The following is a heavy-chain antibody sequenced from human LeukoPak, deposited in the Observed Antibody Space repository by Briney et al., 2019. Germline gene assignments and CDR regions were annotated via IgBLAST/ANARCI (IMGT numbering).Heavy chain of an antibody. D-gene: IGHD1-26*01. V-gene: IGHV3-74*01. CDR3: AREEGATDY. J-gene: IGHJ4*02. Sequence: GGSLRLSCAASGFTFSTYWMHWVRQAPGEGLVWVSHINGDGRNTNYADSAKGRFTISRDNAKNTLYLQMNSLRAEDTAVYYCAREEGATDYWGQGTLVTVSP. CDR2: INGDGRNT. CDR1: GFTFSTYW.